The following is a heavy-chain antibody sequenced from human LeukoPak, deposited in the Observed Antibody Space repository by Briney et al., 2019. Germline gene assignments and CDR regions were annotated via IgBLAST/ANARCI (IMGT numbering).Heavy chain of an antibody. Sequence: GGSLRLSCVMSGFTFNSEPMNWVRQAPGKGLDWIAHIRSDSKTIVYADSVKGRFTISRDNAKNSLSLQMNSLRAEDTAVYFSARDYDWAFDYWGQGILVTVAS. D-gene: IGHD3-16*01. CDR1: GFTFNSEP. CDR2: IRSDSKTI. CDR3: ARDYDWAFDY. J-gene: IGHJ4*02. V-gene: IGHV3-48*01.